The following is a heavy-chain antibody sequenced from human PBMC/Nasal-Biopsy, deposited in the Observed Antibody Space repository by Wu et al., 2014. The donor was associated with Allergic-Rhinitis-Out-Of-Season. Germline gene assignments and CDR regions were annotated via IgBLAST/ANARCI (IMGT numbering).Heavy chain of an antibody. CDR3: ARMAPNNGYTFYGYFDH. J-gene: IGHJ4*02. CDR2: MNYDGNDV. D-gene: IGHD2/OR15-2a*01. CDR1: GFTFTSHF. Sequence: LRLSCAASGFTFTSHFMHWIRQAPGKGPVWVSRMNYDGNDVNYADSVRGRFTISRDNAKDVLYLQMNSLRVEDTAVYYCARMAPNNGYTFYGYFDHWGQGALVTVSS. V-gene: IGHV3-74*01.